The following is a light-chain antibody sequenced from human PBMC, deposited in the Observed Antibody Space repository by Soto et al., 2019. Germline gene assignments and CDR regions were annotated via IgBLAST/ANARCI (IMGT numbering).Light chain of an antibody. CDR2: DAS. V-gene: IGKV3D-20*02. J-gene: IGKJ1*01. Sequence: EIVLTQSPATLSLSPGERATLSCGASQSVSSNYLAWFQQKPGQAPRLLIYDASKRATGLPARLSGSGSGTDFTLTISSREPEDFAVYYCLQRRNWPWTFGQGTKVEVK. CDR1: QSVSSNY. CDR3: LQRRNWPWT.